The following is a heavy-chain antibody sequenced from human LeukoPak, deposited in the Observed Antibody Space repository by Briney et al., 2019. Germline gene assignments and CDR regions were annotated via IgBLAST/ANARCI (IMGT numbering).Heavy chain of an antibody. CDR1: GFTFSRYW. CDR3: ARSAGSSSWYEGYYFDY. CDR2: IKQDGSEK. J-gene: IGHJ4*02. D-gene: IGHD6-13*01. V-gene: IGHV3-7*01. Sequence: PGGSLRLSCAASGFTFSRYWMSWVRQAPGKGREGVANIKQDGSEKYYVDSVKGRFTISRDDAKNSLYLQMNSLRAEDTAVYYCARSAGSSSWYEGYYFDYWGQGTLVTVSS.